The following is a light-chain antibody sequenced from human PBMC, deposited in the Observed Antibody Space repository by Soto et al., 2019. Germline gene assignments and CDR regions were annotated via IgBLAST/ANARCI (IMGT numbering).Light chain of an antibody. CDR1: QSISRW. V-gene: IGKV1-5*01. CDR2: DDS. J-gene: IGKJ1*01. CDR3: QQYNSLWT. Sequence: DIQMNQSPSTLSASVVARFTITCQSSQSISRWLAWYQQIPGKAPKLLIYDDSSLESGVPSRFSGSGSGTEFTLTISSLQPDDLATYYCQQYNSLWTFGQGTKVDI.